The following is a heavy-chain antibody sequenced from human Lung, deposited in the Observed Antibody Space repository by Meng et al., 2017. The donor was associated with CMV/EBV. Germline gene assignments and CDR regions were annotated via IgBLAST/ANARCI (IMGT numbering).Heavy chain of an antibody. CDR3: AKGGIRFLES. V-gene: IGHV3-23*01. Sequence: SCAVAGFTFSNYAMTGVRQTQGKGMEWVSTIGGSSGSTYYEDSVKGHFTISRDNSKSTLYLQMNSLRAEDTAIYYCAKGGIRFLESWGQGALVTVSS. D-gene: IGHD3-3*01. J-gene: IGHJ4*02. CDR1: GFTFSNYA. CDR2: IGGSSGST.